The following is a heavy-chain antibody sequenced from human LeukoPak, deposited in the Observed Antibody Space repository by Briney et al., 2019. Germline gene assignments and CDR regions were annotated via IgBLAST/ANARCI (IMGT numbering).Heavy chain of an antibody. CDR2: INPNSGGT. CDR3: AREDSSSWYFDY. Sequence: ASVKVSCKASGYTFTGYYMHWVRQAPGQGLEWMGWINPNSGGTNYAQKFQGRVTMTRDTSISTAYTELSRLRSDDTAVYYCAREDSSSWYFDYWGQGTLVTVSS. D-gene: IGHD6-13*01. CDR1: GYTFTGYY. J-gene: IGHJ4*02. V-gene: IGHV1-2*02.